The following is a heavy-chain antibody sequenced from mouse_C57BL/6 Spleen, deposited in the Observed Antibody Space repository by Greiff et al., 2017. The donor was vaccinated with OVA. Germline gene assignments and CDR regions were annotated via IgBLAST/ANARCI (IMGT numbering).Heavy chain of an antibody. CDR1: GYTFTSYW. CDR2: IHPSDSDT. D-gene: IGHD2-12*01. CDR3: ATVSYHTYWYFDV. Sequence: QVQLQQPGAELVKPGASVKVSCKASGYTFTSYWMHWVKQRPGQGLEWIGRIHPSDSDTNYNQKFKGKATLTVDKSSSTAYMQLSSLTSEDSAVYYCATVSYHTYWYFDVWGTGTTVTVSS. V-gene: IGHV1-74*01. J-gene: IGHJ1*03.